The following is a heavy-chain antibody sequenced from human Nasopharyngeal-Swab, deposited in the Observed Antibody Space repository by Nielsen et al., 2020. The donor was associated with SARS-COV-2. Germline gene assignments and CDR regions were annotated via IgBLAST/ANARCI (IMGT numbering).Heavy chain of an antibody. Sequence: SVKVSFKTSGDTFTNSAISWVRQAPGQGLEWMGGIVPALGLPNYAQKFRGRVTISADRSTTTSYLELSSLRSEDTAIYYCAREGEYGAYDAPDYWGQGTLVTVSS. D-gene: IGHD5-12*01. V-gene: IGHV1-69*10. CDR1: GDTFTNSA. J-gene: IGHJ4*02. CDR3: AREGEYGAYDAPDY. CDR2: IVPALGLP.